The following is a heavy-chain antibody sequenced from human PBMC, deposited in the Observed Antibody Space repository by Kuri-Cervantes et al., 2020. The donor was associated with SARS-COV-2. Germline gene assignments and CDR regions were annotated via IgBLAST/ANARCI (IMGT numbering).Heavy chain of an antibody. V-gene: IGHV3-30*18. CDR1: GFTFSSYG. Sequence: GESLKISCAASGFTFSSYGMHWVRQAPGKGLEWVAVISYDGSNKYYADSVKGRFTISRDNSKSTLYLQMNSLRAEDTAVYYCAKALRVVVVAATDLFDYWGQGTLVTVSS. D-gene: IGHD2-15*01. J-gene: IGHJ4*02. CDR3: AKALRVVVVAATDLFDY. CDR2: ISYDGSNK.